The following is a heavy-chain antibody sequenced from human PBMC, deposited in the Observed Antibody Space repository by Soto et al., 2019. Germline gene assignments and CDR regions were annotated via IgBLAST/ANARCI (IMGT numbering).Heavy chain of an antibody. CDR3: ARDTGSRSYYEFDY. V-gene: IGHV1-18*01. CDR2: ISAYNGNT. Sequence: QVQLVQSGAEVKKPGASVNVSCKASGYTFTSYGIIWVRQAPGQGLEWVGWISAYNGNTNYAQKLQGRVTMTTDTSTSTAYMELRSLRSDDTAVYYCARDTGSRSYYEFDYWGQGTLVTVSS. CDR1: GYTFTSYG. D-gene: IGHD3-10*01. J-gene: IGHJ4*02.